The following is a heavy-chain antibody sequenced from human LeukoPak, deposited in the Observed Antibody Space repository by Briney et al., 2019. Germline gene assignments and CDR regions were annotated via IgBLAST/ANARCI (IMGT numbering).Heavy chain of an antibody. CDR1: GGSISSSSYY. CDR3: ARAVAGTNLDY. Sequence: SETLSLTCTVSGGSISSSSYYWGWIRQPPGKGLEWIGYIYYSGSTYYNPSLKSRVTISVDTSKNQFSLKLSSVTAADTAVYYCARAVAGTNLDYWGQGTLVTVSS. J-gene: IGHJ4*02. V-gene: IGHV4-39*07. CDR2: IYYSGST. D-gene: IGHD6-19*01.